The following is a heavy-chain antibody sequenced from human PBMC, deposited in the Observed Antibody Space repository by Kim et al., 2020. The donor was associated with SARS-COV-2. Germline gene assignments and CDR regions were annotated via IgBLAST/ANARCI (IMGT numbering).Heavy chain of an antibody. CDR1: GFTFSSYG. CDR3: VKAAGGYYDY. V-gene: IGHV3-64D*06. CDR2: ISNNGGRT. D-gene: IGHD3-16*01. Sequence: GGSLRLSCSASGFTFSSYGMHWVRQAPGKGLEFVSVISNNGGRTYYADSVKGRFTISRDNSKNTLYLQMSSLRAEDTAVYYCVKAAGGYYDYWGQGTLVTVSS. J-gene: IGHJ4*02.